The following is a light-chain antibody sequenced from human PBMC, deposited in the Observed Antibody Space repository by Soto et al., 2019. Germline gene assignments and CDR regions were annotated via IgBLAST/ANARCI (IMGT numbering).Light chain of an antibody. J-gene: IGLJ1*01. CDR2: DVS. Sequence: QSALTQPASVSGSPGQSITISCTGTSSDVDGYNYVSWYQQHPGKAPKLMIYDVSNRPSGVSNRFSGSKSGNTASLTISGLQAEDEADYYCNSYTSRSSSTYVFGTGTKLTVL. CDR3: NSYTSRSSSTYV. CDR1: SSDVDGYNY. V-gene: IGLV2-14*01.